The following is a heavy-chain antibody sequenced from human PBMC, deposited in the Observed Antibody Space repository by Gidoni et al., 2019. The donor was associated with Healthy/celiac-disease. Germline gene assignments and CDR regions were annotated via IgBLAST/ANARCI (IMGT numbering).Heavy chain of an antibody. CDR1: GFTFSSYS. CDR2: IRSSSSTI. Sequence: EVQLVESGGGLVQPGGSLRLSCAASGFTFSSYSMNWVRQAPGKGLEWVSYIRSSSSTIYYADSVKGRFTIARDNAKNSLYLQMNSLRAEDTAVYYCARDDLRVQNGYDYWGQGTLVTVSS. J-gene: IGHJ4*02. V-gene: IGHV3-48*04. CDR3: ARDDLRVQNGYDY. D-gene: IGHD1-1*01.